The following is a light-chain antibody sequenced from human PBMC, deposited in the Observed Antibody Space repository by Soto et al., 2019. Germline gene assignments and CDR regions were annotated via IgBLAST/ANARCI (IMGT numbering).Light chain of an antibody. CDR1: QGIANY. CDR3: QKYSSAPWT. Sequence: DIQMTQSPSSLSASVGDRVTISCRASQGIANYLAWYQQKPGKVPEFLIYAASTLHSGVPSRFSGRGSGTDFTLTISSLQPEDVASYYCQKYSSAPWTFGQGTKIEIK. J-gene: IGKJ1*01. V-gene: IGKV1-27*01. CDR2: AAS.